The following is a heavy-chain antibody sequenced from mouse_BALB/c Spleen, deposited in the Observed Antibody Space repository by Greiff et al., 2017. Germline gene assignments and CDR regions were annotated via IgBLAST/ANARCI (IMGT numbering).Heavy chain of an antibody. Sequence: EVNLVESGGGLVKPGGSLKLSCAASGFAFSSYDMSWVRQTPEKRLEWVAYISSGGGSTYYPDTVKGRFTISRDNAKNTLYLQMSSLKSEDTAMYYCARENYGSLYAMDYWGQGTSVTVSS. V-gene: IGHV5-12-1*01. D-gene: IGHD1-1*01. J-gene: IGHJ4*01. CDR2: ISSGGGST. CDR1: GFAFSSYD. CDR3: ARENYGSLYAMDY.